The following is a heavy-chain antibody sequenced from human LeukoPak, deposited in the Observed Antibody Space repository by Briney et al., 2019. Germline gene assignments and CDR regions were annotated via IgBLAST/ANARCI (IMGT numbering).Heavy chain of an antibody. CDR3: AKDRVYYYGSGSDYFDY. CDR1: GFTFSSYA. V-gene: IGHV3-23*01. J-gene: IGHJ4*02. Sequence: PGGSLRLSCAASGFTFSSYAMSWVRQAPGKGLEWVSSISATGGSTYYADSVKGRFTISRDNSKNTLYLQMNSLRAEDTALYYCAKDRVYYYGSGSDYFDYWGQGALVTVSS. D-gene: IGHD3-10*01. CDR2: ISATGGST.